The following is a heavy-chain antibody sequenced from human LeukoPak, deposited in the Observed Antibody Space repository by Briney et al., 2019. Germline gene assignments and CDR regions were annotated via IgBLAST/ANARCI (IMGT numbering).Heavy chain of an antibody. CDR3: ARDVKKRYFDY. V-gene: IGHV4-30-2*01. CDR2: MYHSGST. CDR1: GGSISSGGYY. J-gene: IGHJ4*02. Sequence: PSETLSLTCTVSGGSISSGGYYWSWIRQPPGKGLEWIGYMYHSGSTYYNPSLESRVTISVDRSNNQFSLKLSSVTAADTAVYYCARDVKKRYFDYWGQGTLVTVSS.